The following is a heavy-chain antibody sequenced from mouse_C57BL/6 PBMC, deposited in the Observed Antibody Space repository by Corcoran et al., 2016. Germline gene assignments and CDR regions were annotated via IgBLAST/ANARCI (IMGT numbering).Heavy chain of an antibody. D-gene: IGHD2-3*01. CDR3: ARRDIYDGFDY. J-gene: IGHJ2*01. V-gene: IGHV1-19*01. CDR2: INPYNGGT. CDR1: GYTFTDYY. Sequence: EVQLQQSGPVLVKPGASVKMSCKASGYTFTDYYMNWVKQSHGKSLEWIGVINPYNGGTSYNQKFKGKATLTVDKSSSTAYMELNSLTSEDSAVYYCARRDIYDGFDYWGQGTTLTVSS.